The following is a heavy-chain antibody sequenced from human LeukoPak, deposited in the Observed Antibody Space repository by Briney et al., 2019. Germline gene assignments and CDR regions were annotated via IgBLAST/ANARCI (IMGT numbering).Heavy chain of an antibody. J-gene: IGHJ4*02. D-gene: IGHD1-1*01. CDR3: ARVGTIRDFDY. Sequence: SETLSLTCTVSGGSISSSSYYWGWIRQPPGKGLEWIGSIYYSGSTYYNPSLKSRVTISVDTSKNQFSLKLSSVTAADTAVYYCARVGTIRDFDYWGQGTLVSVSS. CDR2: IYYSGST. V-gene: IGHV4-39*07. CDR1: GGSISSSSYY.